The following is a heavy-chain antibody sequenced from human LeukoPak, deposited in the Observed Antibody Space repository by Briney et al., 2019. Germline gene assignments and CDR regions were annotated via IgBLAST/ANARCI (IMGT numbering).Heavy chain of an antibody. CDR1: GFTFSSYA. Sequence: GGSLRLSCAASGFTFSSYAMRWVRQAPGKGLEWVSAISGSGGSTYYADSVKGRFTISRDNSKNTLYLQMNSPRAEDTAVYYCARRNIAAAALDYWGQGTLVTVSS. V-gene: IGHV3-23*01. CDR2: ISGSGGST. CDR3: ARRNIAAAALDY. J-gene: IGHJ4*02. D-gene: IGHD6-13*01.